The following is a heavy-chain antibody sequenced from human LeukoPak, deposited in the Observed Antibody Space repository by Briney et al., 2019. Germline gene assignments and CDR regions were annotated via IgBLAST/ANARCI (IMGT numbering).Heavy chain of an antibody. CDR1: GFTFSSYA. V-gene: IGHV3-23*01. CDR2: ISGSGGST. CDR3: ANNHGGGSNSPLNWFDP. D-gene: IGHD1-26*01. J-gene: IGHJ5*02. Sequence: EGSLRLSCAASGFTFSSYAMSWVRQAPGKGLEWVSTISGSGGSTYYADSVKGRFTISRDNSKNTLYLQMNSLRAEDAALYYCANNHGGGSNSPLNWFDPWGQGTLVTVSS.